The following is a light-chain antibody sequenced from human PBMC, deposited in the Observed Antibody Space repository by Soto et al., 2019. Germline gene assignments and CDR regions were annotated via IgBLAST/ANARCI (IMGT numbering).Light chain of an antibody. CDR2: AAS. CDR3: QQYYSYPRT. V-gene: IGKV1-8*01. J-gene: IGKJ3*01. CDR1: QGISSY. Sequence: IRMTQSPSSFSASTGDRVTITCRASQGISSYLAWYQQKPGKAPKLLIYAASTLQSGVPSRFSGSASGTDFTLTISCLQSEDFATYYCQQYYSYPRTFGPGTKVDIK.